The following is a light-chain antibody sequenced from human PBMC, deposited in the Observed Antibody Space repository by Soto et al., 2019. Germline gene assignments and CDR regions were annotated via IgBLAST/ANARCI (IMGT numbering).Light chain of an antibody. V-gene: IGKV3-20*01. Sequence: EVVMTPSPATLSVSPRQCATIPLRASQSVTSNYLAWYQQKPGKAPRPLIHGISNRATGVPDRFSGSGSGTDFTLTISRLEPEDFAVYYCQQYGSSHRTFGQGTKVDIK. CDR2: GIS. J-gene: IGKJ1*01. CDR1: QSVTSNY. CDR3: QQYGSSHRT.